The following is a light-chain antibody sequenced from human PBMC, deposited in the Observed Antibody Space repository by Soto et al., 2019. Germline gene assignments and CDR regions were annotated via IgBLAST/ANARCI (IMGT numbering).Light chain of an antibody. J-gene: IGKJ1*01. CDR2: GAS. Sequence: EIVMTQSPATLSASPGERATLSCRASQSVSSDLAWYHQKPGQAPRLLIYGASTWATGVPSRFSGSGSGTEFTLTINSLQSEDFAVYYCQQDNNCPRTFGQGTKVEIK. CDR1: QSVSSD. CDR3: QQDNNCPRT. V-gene: IGKV3-15*01.